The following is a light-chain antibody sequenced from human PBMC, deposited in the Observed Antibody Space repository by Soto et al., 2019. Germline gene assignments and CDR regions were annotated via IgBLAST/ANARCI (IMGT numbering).Light chain of an antibody. Sequence: EIVMTQSPATLSVSPGERATLSCRASQSVSSNLAWYQQKPGQAPRLLIYGASTRATGIPARFSGSGSGTEFTLTIGSLQSEDFAVYYCQLYNNWPPWTFGQGTKVEIK. V-gene: IGKV3-15*01. CDR1: QSVSSN. CDR2: GAS. CDR3: QLYNNWPPWT. J-gene: IGKJ1*01.